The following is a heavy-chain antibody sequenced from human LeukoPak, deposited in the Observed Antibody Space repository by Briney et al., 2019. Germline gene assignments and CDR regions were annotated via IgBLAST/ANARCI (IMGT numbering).Heavy chain of an antibody. J-gene: IGHJ4*02. CDR3: AKDEGYYGSGSYPDY. Sequence: GGSLRLSCAASGFTFSSYAMSWVRQAPGKGLEWVSAISGSGDSTYYADSVKGRFTISRDNSKNTLYLQMNTLRAEDTAVYYCAKDEGYYGSGSYPDYWGQGTLVTVSS. D-gene: IGHD3-10*01. CDR2: ISGSGDST. V-gene: IGHV3-23*01. CDR1: GFTFSSYA.